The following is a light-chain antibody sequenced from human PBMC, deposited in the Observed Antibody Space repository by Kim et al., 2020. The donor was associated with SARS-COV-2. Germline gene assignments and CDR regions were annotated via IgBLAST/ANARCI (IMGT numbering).Light chain of an antibody. CDR2: GAS. CDR3: QQYNVWPCT. CDR1: QTISSN. V-gene: IGKV3-15*01. Sequence: EIVMTQSPATLSVSPGEGVTLSCRASQTISSNLGWYQQKPGQAPRLLIYGASTRATGVPARCSGSGSGTEFTLTISSLQSEDFAVYCCQQYNVWPCTFGQGTKVENK. J-gene: IGKJ1*01.